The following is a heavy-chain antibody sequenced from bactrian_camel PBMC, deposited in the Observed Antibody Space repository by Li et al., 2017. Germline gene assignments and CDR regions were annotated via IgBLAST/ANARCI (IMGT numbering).Heavy chain of an antibody. CDR2: LWIGGATT. CDR3: TADAGKYYLAAKAPDMDY. V-gene: IGHV3S1*01. CDR1: RYTYKRNC. D-gene: IGHD1*01. J-gene: IGHJ4*01. Sequence: HVQLVESGGGSVQAGGSLTLSCAAGRYTYKRNCMGWFRQRPGKDREGLAVLWIGGATTTYADSVKGRFIITRDKAKDLVYLQMNGLKPEDTAMYYRTADAGKYYLAAKAPDMDYRGQGTQVTVS.